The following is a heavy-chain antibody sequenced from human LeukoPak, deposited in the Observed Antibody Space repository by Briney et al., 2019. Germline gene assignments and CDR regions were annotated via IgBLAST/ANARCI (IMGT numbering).Heavy chain of an antibody. J-gene: IGHJ4*02. CDR1: GFTFSSYA. V-gene: IGHV3-30-3*01. CDR3: ARDSFDY. Sequence: GGSLRLSCAASGFTFSSYAMHWVRQAPGKGLEWVAVISYDGSNKYYADSVKGRFTISRDNSKNTLYLQMNSLRAEDTAVYYCARDSFDYWGQGTLVTVSS. CDR2: ISYDGSNK.